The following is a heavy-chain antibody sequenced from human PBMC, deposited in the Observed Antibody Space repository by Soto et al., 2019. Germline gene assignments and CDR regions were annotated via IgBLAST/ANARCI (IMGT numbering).Heavy chain of an antibody. Sequence: PGGSLRLSCAASGFPFSNYGMHWVRQAPGKGLDWVGVIWYDGSNKDYEDSVKGRFTISRDNSKNTLYLQMNSLRAEDTAVYYCAKFYGGSGRQSFDYWGQGTLVTVSS. CDR3: AKFYGGSGRQSFDY. CDR2: IWYDGSNK. V-gene: IGHV3-33*06. D-gene: IGHD6-19*01. J-gene: IGHJ4*02. CDR1: GFPFSNYG.